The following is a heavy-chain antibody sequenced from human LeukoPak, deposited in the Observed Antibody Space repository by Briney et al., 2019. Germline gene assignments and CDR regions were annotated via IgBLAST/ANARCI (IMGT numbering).Heavy chain of an antibody. CDR1: GGSFSGYY. CDR3: ARGGSGWPFDH. Sequence: SETLSLTCAVYGGSFSGYYWGWIRQPPGKGLEWIGSTAPGGNTYYNPSLKSRVAISVDTSKNQFSLRLISVTAADTAVYYCARGGSGWPFDHWGQGTLVTVSS. D-gene: IGHD6-19*01. J-gene: IGHJ4*02. V-gene: IGHV4-34*01. CDR2: TAPGGNT.